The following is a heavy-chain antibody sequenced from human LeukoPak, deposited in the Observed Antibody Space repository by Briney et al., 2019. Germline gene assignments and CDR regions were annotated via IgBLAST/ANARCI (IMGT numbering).Heavy chain of an antibody. D-gene: IGHD2/OR15-2a*01. CDR2: ISGSGDGT. V-gene: IGHV3-23*01. CDR3: ADGGSMAHEKIHN. J-gene: IGHJ4*02. Sequence: GGSLRLSCAASGFSFSIFAMYWVRQAPGKGLEWVSAISGSGDGTYYADSVKGRFTISRDNSKNTLYLQMDSLRAEDTAVYHCADGGSMAHEKIHNWGQGTLVTVSS. CDR1: GFSFSIFA.